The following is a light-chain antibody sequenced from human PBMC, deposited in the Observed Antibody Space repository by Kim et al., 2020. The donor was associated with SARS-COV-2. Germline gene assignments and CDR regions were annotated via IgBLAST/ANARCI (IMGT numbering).Light chain of an antibody. V-gene: IGLV4-69*01. CDR1: SGHTTYT. CDR3: QTWGTGIRV. Sequence: SVKLTCTRSSGHTTYTSAWHPQQSEKGPRYLMKINSDGSPSKGDGIPDRFSGSSSGAERYLTISSLQSEDEADYYCQTWGTGIRVFGGGTQLTVL. J-gene: IGLJ3*02. CDR2: INSDGSP.